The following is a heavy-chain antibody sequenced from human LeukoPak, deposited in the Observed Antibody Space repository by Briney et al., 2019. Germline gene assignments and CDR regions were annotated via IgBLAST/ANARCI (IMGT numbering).Heavy chain of an antibody. J-gene: IGHJ6*02. CDR1: GGSFSGYY. CDR3: ARGLSGYYTNYGMDV. CDR2: INHSGST. D-gene: IGHD3-9*01. V-gene: IGHV4-34*01. Sequence: SETLCLTCAVYGGSFSGYYWSGIRQPPGKGLEWIGEINHSGSTNYNPSLKSRVTISVDTSKNQFSLKLSSVTAADTAVYYCARGLSGYYTNYGMDVWGQGTTDTVSS.